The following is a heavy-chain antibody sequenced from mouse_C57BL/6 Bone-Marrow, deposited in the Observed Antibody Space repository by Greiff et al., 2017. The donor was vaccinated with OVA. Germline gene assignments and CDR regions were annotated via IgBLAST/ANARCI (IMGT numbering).Heavy chain of an antibody. V-gene: IGHV5-2*01. J-gene: IGHJ4*01. D-gene: IGHD2-13*01. CDR2: INSDGGST. CDR3: SRHDSLFYAMDY. Sequence: EVKLVESGGGLVQPGESLQLSCESNEYEFPSHDMSWVRKTPEKRLELVAAINSDGGSTYYPDTMERRFIISRDNTKKTLYLQMSSLRSEDTALYYCSRHDSLFYAMDYWGQGTSVTVSS. CDR1: EYEFPSHD.